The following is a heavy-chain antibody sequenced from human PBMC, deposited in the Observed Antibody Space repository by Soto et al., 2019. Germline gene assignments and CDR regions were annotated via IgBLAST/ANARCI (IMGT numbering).Heavy chain of an antibody. V-gene: IGHV3-23*01. CDR2: ISGSGGST. D-gene: IGHD3-3*01. CDR3: AKDRITIFGVVIMYFDY. J-gene: IGHJ4*02. Sequence: GGSLRLSCAASGFTFSSYAMSWVRQAPGKGLEWVSAISGSGGSTYYAASVKGRFTISRDNSKNTLYLQMNSLRAEDTAVYYCAKDRITIFGVVIMYFDYWGQGTLVTVSS. CDR1: GFTFSSYA.